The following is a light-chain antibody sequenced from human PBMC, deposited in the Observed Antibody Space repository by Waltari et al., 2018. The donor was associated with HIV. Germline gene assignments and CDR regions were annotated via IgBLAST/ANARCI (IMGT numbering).Light chain of an antibody. J-gene: IGLJ2*01. CDR3: QAWGTGIRG. CDR2: RNSDGSH. Sequence: QLVLTQSPSASASLGASVKLTCTLSSGHSSYAIAWHQQPPEKGPRYLMKRNSDGSHSKGDGSPGRFFGSRSGAERCRPLPRRQSEDEAASYWQAWGTGIRGFGGGPKLTVL. CDR1: SGHSSYA. V-gene: IGLV4-69*01.